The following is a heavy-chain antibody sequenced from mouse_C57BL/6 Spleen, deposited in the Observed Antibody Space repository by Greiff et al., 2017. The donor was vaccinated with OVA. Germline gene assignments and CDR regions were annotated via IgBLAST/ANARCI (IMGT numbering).Heavy chain of an antibody. J-gene: IGHJ3*01. CDR1: GYTFTDYY. Sequence: QVQLQQSGAELVKPGASVKISCKASGYTFTDYYINWVKQRPGQGLEWIGKIGPGSGSTYYNEKFKGKSTLTVDKSSSTAYMQLSSLTSEDSAVYYCARSGYDYDAWFAYWGQGTLVTVSA. CDR3: ARSGYDYDAWFAY. D-gene: IGHD2-4*01. V-gene: IGHV1-77*01. CDR2: IGPGSGST.